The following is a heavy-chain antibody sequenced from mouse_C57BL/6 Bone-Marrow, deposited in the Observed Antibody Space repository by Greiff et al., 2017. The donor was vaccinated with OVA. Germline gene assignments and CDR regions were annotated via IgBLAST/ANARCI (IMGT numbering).Heavy chain of an antibody. CDR2: IRSKSSNYAT. CDR1: GFTFNTYA. J-gene: IGHJ4*01. D-gene: IGHD1-1*01. V-gene: IGHV10-3*01. CDR3: VRRALYGSSLYYYAMDY. Sequence: EVQLVESGGGLVQPKGSLKLSCAASGFTFNTYAMHWVRQAPGKGLEWVARIRSKSSNYATYYADSVKDRFTISRDDSQSMLYLQMNNLKTEDTAMYYCVRRALYGSSLYYYAMDYWGQGTSVTVSS.